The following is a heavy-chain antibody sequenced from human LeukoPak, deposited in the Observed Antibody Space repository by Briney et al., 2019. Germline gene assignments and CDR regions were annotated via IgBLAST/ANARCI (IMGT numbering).Heavy chain of an antibody. CDR3: ARVGDGYGLFTNWFDP. CDR2: IYHSGST. D-gene: IGHD5-24*01. J-gene: IGHJ5*02. Sequence: SETLSLTCTVSGYSISSGYYWGWIRQPPGKGLEWIGSIYHSGSTYYNPSLKSRVTISVDTSKNQFSLKLSSVTAADTAVYYCARVGDGYGLFTNWFDPWGQGTLVTVSS. CDR1: GYSISSGYY. V-gene: IGHV4-38-2*02.